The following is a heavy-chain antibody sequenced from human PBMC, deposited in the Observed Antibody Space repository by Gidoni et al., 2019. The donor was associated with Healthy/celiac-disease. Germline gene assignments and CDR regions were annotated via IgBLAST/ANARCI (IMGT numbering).Heavy chain of an antibody. CDR1: GYTLISYD. D-gene: IGHD6-6*01. Sequence: QVQLVQYGVEVKKPGAPVKVTCKASGYTLISYDINWVRQATGQGLEWMGWMNPNSGNTCYAQKFQGRVTMTMNTSISTAYMELSSLRSEETAVYYCARRKAAQLRARFDPWGQGTLVTVSS. V-gene: IGHV1-8*01. J-gene: IGHJ5*02. CDR2: MNPNSGNT. CDR3: ARRKAAQLRARFDP.